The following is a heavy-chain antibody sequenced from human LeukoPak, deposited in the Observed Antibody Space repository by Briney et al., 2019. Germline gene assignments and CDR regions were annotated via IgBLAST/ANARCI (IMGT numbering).Heavy chain of an antibody. CDR1: GYSFTTYW. Sequence: GESLKISCKGSGYSFTTYWIGWVRQMPGKGLEWMGIIYPGDSDTRYNPSFQGQVTILADRSISTAYLQWSSLKASDTAMYYCARVAITGYSSSSDYFDNWGQGTLVTVSS. CDR3: ARVAITGYSSSSDYFDN. D-gene: IGHD6-6*01. V-gene: IGHV5-51*01. CDR2: IYPGDSDT. J-gene: IGHJ4*02.